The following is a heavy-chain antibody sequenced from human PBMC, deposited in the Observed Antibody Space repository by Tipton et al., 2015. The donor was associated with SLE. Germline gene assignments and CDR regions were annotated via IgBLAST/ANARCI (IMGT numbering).Heavy chain of an antibody. CDR2: INPDSGGT. J-gene: IGHJ4*02. D-gene: IGHD5-12*01. Sequence: QSGAEVKKPGASVKVSCKASTDTFTNYGFNWVRQAPGQGLEWMGWINPDSGGTTYLKKFQDRVTMTGDAANNIAYLELTSLGSDDTAVYFCARGGYSAGWYPPPDYWGQGTLVTVSS. CDR3: ARGGYSAGWYPPPDY. CDR1: TDTFTNYG. V-gene: IGHV1-2*02.